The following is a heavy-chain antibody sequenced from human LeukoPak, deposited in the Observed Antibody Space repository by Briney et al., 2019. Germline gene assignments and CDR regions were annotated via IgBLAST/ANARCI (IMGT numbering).Heavy chain of an antibody. CDR3: AKDAGNRHYYYYYMDV. CDR2: ISGSGGST. V-gene: IGHV3-23*01. D-gene: IGHD2/OR15-2a*01. CDR1: GFTFSSYA. J-gene: IGHJ6*03. Sequence: PGGSLRLSCAASGFTFSSYAMSWVRQAPGKGLEWVSAISGSGGSTYYADSVKGRFTISRDNSKNTLNLQMNSLRAEDTAIYYCAKDAGNRHYYYYYMDVWGKGTTVTVSS.